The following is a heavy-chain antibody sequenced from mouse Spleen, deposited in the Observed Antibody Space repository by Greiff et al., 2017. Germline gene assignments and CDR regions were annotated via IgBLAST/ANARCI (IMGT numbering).Heavy chain of an antibody. Sequence: EVQLVESGGGLVKPGGSLKLSCAASGFTFSDYGMHWVRQAPEKGLEWVAYISSGSSTIYYADTVKGRFTISRDNAKNTLFLQMTSLRSEDTAMYYCARDYDGSYEGFAYWGQGTLVTVSA. CDR2: ISSGSSTI. J-gene: IGHJ3*01. CDR3: ARDYDGSYEGFAY. D-gene: IGHD1-1*01. V-gene: IGHV5-17*01. CDR1: GFTFSDYG.